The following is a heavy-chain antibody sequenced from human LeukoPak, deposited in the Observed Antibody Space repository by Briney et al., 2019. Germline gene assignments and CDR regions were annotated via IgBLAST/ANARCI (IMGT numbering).Heavy chain of an antibody. J-gene: IGHJ4*02. V-gene: IGHV1-24*01. D-gene: IGHD6-19*01. Sequence: ASVKVSCKVSGYTLTELSMHWVRQAPGKGLEWMGGSDPEDGETIYAQKFQGRVTMTRDTSTSTVYMELSSLRSEDTAVYYCARVAGSDFDYWGQGTLVTVSS. CDR2: SDPEDGET. CDR1: GYTLTELS. CDR3: ARVAGSDFDY.